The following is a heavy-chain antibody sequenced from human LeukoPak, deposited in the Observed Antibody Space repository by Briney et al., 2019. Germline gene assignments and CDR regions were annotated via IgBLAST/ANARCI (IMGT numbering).Heavy chain of an antibody. Sequence: GGSLRLSCAASGFTFSTYGMHWVRQAPGKGLEWVAVIWYDGGNKYYAGSVKGRFTISRDNSKNTLYLQMNSLRAEDTGVYYCARASGSYDYWGQGTLVTVSS. D-gene: IGHD3-10*01. CDR1: GFTFSTYG. CDR2: IWYDGGNK. V-gene: IGHV3-33*01. CDR3: ARASGSYDY. J-gene: IGHJ4*02.